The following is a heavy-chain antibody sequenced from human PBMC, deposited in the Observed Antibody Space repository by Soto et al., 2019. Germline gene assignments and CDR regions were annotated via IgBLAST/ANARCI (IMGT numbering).Heavy chain of an antibody. CDR2: IDYSGST. CDR3: SRRAPEGFEP. CDR1: GGTIRSSNYY. J-gene: IGHJ5*02. Sequence: EILSLTRTLSGGTIRSSNYYWAWIRQPPGKGLEWIGSIDYSGSTYYNPSLKSRVTISVDTSKNQFSLKLGSVTSADTDLYYCSRRAPEGFEPWGQGTLVTVSS. V-gene: IGHV4-39*01.